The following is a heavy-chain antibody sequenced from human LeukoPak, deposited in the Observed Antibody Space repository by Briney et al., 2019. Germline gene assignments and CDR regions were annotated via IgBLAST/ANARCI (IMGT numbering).Heavy chain of an antibody. J-gene: IGHJ4*02. CDR2: MNPNSGNS. V-gene: IGHV1-8*01. D-gene: IGHD3-22*01. Sequence: ASVKVSCKASGYTFTSNDINWVRQATGQGLEWMGRMNPNSGNSGYAQKFQGRVTMTSNTSISTVYMELSSLRSGDTAVYYCARGSYHNDGSGYYYVNYYFDYWGQGTLVTVSS. CDR1: GYTFTSND. CDR3: ARGSYHNDGSGYYYVNYYFDY.